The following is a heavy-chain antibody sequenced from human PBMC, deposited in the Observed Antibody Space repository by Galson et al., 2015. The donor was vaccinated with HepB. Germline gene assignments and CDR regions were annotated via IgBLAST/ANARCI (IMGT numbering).Heavy chain of an antibody. V-gene: IGHV3-21*01. CDR3: ARISLRYFDWSDMDV. Sequence: SLRLSCAASGFTFSNYNMKWVRQAPGKGLEWVSSISTSSSYIYYADSVKGRFTISRDNAKNSLYLQMNSLRAEDTAVYYCARISLRYFDWSDMDVWGRGTTVTVSS. CDR1: GFTFSNYN. D-gene: IGHD3-9*01. J-gene: IGHJ6*02. CDR2: ISTSSSYI.